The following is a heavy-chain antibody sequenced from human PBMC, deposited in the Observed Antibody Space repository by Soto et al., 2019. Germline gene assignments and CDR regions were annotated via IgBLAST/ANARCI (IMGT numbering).Heavy chain of an antibody. V-gene: IGHV4-59*08. CDR3: ARQPEKNDYGDSFYFDY. J-gene: IGHJ4*02. D-gene: IGHD4-17*01. CDR1: GGSISSYY. CDR2: IYYSGST. Sequence: SETLSLTCTVSGGSISSYYWSWIRQPPGKGLEWIGYIYYSGSTNYNPSLKSRVTISVDTSKNQFSLKLSSVTAADTAVYYCARQPEKNDYGDSFYFDYWGQGTLVTVSS.